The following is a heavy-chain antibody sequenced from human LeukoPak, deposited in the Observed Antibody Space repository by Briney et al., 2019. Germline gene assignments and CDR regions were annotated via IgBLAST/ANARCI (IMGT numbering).Heavy chain of an antibody. V-gene: IGHV1-18*01. CDR2: ISAYNGNT. J-gene: IGHJ6*02. D-gene: IGHD2-2*01. CDR1: GYTFTSYG. Sequence: GASVKVSCKASGYTFTSYGISWVRQAPGQGLEWMGWISAYNGNTNYAQKLQGRVTTTTDTSTSTAYMELRSLRSDDTAVYYCARDRYCSSTSCYSFYYYGMDVWGQGTTVTVSS. CDR3: ARDRYCSSTSCYSFYYYGMDV.